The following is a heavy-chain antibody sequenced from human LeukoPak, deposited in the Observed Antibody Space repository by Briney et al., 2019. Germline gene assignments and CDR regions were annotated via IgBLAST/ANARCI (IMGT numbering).Heavy chain of an antibody. CDR1: GGSIRTYY. J-gene: IGHJ4*02. D-gene: IGHD5-18*01. Sequence: SETLSLTCTVSGGSIRTYYWSWIRQPPGKGLEWIGYIFYSGSTNYNPSLKSRVTISVDTFKTQFSLKLSSVTAADTAVYYCARSRGYSYGTTFLDYWGQGTLVTVSS. V-gene: IGHV4-59*08. CDR2: IFYSGST. CDR3: ARSRGYSYGTTFLDY.